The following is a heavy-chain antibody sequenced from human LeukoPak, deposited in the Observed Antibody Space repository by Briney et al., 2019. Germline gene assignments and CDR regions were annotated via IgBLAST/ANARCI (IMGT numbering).Heavy chain of an antibody. Sequence: PLASVKVSCKASGYTFTGYYMHWVRQAPGQGLEWMGWINPNSGGTNYAQKFQGRATMTRDTSISTAYMELSRLRSDDTAVYYCARDSSSWYFNLDYWGQGTLVTVSS. CDR1: GYTFTGYY. CDR2: INPNSGGT. V-gene: IGHV1-2*02. J-gene: IGHJ4*02. D-gene: IGHD6-13*01. CDR3: ARDSSSWYFNLDY.